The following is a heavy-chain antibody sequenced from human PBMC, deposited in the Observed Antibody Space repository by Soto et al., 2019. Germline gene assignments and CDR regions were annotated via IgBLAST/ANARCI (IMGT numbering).Heavy chain of an antibody. CDR3: ARAIAAAGGY. CDR2: IKPDGSEK. V-gene: IGHV3-7*05. CDR1: EFSISSYW. J-gene: IGHJ4*02. Sequence: GGFMRPSCVAGEFSISSYWLSWVRQAPGKGLEWVAKIKPDGSEKYYMDSVKGRFTITRDNAKSSVYLQMSSLRSEDTAVYYCARAIAAAGGYWGQGTLVTVSS. D-gene: IGHD6-13*01.